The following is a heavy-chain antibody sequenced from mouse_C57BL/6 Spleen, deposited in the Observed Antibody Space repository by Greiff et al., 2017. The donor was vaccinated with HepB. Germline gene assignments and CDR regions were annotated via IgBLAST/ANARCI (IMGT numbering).Heavy chain of an antibody. D-gene: IGHD2-2*01. CDR1: GYTFTSYW. J-gene: IGHJ3*01. CDR3: ASTTMVTTKVFAY. CDR2: IDPSDSYT. V-gene: IGHV1-50*01. Sequence: QVQLQQPGAELVKPGASVKLSCKASGYTFTSYWMQWVKQRPGQGLEWIGEIDPSDSYTNYNQKFKGKATLTVDTSSSTASMQLSSLTSEDSAVYYCASTTMVTTKVFAYWGQGTLVTVSA.